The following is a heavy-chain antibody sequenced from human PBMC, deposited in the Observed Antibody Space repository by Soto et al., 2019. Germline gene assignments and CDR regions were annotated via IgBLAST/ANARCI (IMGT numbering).Heavy chain of an antibody. V-gene: IGHV3-30-3*01. Sequence: GGSLRLSCAVSGFTFDDNAMHWVRQAPEEGLEWVSGISYDGSNKYYADSVKGRFTISRDNSKNTLYLQMNSLRAEDTAVYYCARGAPEGGSYYYYYGMDVWGQGTTVTVSS. CDR3: ARGAPEGGSYYYYYGMDV. D-gene: IGHD3-16*01. CDR2: ISYDGSNK. J-gene: IGHJ6*02. CDR1: GFTFDDNA.